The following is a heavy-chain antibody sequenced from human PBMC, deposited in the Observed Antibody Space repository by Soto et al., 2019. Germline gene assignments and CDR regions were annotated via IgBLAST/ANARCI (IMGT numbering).Heavy chain of an antibody. D-gene: IGHD6-13*01. Sequence: ASVKVSCKASGYTFTSYGISWVRQAPGQGLEWMGWISAYNGNTNYAQKLQGRVTMTTDTSTSTAYMELRSLRSDDTAVYYCARHSEAAAGRSIDPDYWGQGTLVTVSS. CDR2: ISAYNGNT. CDR1: GYTFTSYG. J-gene: IGHJ4*02. CDR3: ARHSEAAAGRSIDPDY. V-gene: IGHV1-18*01.